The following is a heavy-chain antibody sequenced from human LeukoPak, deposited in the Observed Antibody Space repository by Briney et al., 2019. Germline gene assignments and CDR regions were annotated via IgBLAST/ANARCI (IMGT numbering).Heavy chain of an antibody. J-gene: IGHJ4*02. CDR1: GFTFGDYA. D-gene: IGHD6-13*01. CDR2: IRSKAYGGTT. Sequence: GGSLRLSCTASGFTFGDYAMSWFRQAPGKGLEWVGFIRSKAYGGTTEYAASVKGRFTISRDDSKSIAYLQMNSLKTEDTAVYYCNGAQQLPSIYFDYWGQGTLVTVSS. V-gene: IGHV3-49*03. CDR3: NGAQQLPSIYFDY.